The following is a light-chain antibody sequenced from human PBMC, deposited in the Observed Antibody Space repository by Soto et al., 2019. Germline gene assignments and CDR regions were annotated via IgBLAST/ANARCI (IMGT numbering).Light chain of an antibody. Sequence: EIVLTQSPATLSLSPGERATLSCRASQSVSSYLAWYQQKPGQAPRLLIYDASNRATGIPARFIGSGSGTDFTLTISSLEPDDFAVDYCQQRSDWPSTCGGATKVQIK. CDR1: QSVSSY. J-gene: IGKJ4*01. V-gene: IGKV3-11*01. CDR3: QQRSDWPST. CDR2: DAS.